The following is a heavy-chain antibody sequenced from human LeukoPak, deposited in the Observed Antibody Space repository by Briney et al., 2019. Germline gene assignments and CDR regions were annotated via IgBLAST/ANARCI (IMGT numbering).Heavy chain of an antibody. V-gene: IGHV3-20*04. J-gene: IGHJ6*03. Sequence: GGSLRLSCAASGFTFDDYGMSWVRQAPGKGLEWVSGINWNGGSTGYADSVKGRFTISRDNAKNSLYLQMNSLRAEDTALYYCARVLGEGYSNYYYYYMDVWGKGTTVTVSS. CDR3: ARVLGEGYSNYYYYYMDV. CDR1: GFTFDDYG. D-gene: IGHD4-11*01. CDR2: INWNGGST.